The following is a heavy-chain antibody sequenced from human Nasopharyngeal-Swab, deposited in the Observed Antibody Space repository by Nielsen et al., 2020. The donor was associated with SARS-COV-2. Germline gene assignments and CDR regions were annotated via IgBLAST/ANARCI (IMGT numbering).Heavy chain of an antibody. V-gene: IGHV3-30-3*01. CDR2: ISYDGSNK. J-gene: IGHJ3*02. D-gene: IGHD3-10*01. CDR3: ARDGFQLWFGELGSGDAFDI. Sequence: WIRQPPGKGLEWVAVISYDGSNKCYADSVKGRFTISRDNSKNTLYLQMNSLRAEDTAVYYCARDGFQLWFGELGSGDAFDIWGQGTMVTVSS.